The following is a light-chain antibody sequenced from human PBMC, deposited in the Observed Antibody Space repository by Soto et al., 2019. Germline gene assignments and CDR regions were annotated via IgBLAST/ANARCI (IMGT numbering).Light chain of an antibody. J-gene: IGKJ1*01. V-gene: IGKV3-15*01. CDR1: QSVSSSY. CDR2: GAS. Sequence: EIVLTQSPGTLSLSPGERATLSCRASQSVSSSYLAWYQQKPGQAPRLLIYGASTRVTGIPARFSGSGSGTEFTLTISSLQSEDFGVYYCQQYNNWPPLFGQGTKVDIK. CDR3: QQYNNWPPL.